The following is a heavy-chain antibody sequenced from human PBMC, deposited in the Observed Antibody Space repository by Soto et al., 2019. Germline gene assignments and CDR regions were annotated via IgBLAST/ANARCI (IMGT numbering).Heavy chain of an antibody. J-gene: IGHJ4*02. Sequence: QVQLQESGPGLVKPSQTLSLTCTVSGGSISSGNYYWSWIRQPPGKGLEWIGFISYSGTTHNSASPRSRVSITVATSKNQFSLDLSSVTAADTAVYSCATMGTPVTGLYYFDYWGQGTLVTVSS. V-gene: IGHV4-30-4*01. CDR2: ISYSGTT. D-gene: IGHD4-17*01. CDR3: ATMGTPVTGLYYFDY. CDR1: GGSISSGNYY.